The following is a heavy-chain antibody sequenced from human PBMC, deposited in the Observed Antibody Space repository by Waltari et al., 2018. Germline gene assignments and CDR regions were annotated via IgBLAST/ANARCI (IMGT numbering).Heavy chain of an antibody. D-gene: IGHD5-12*01. CDR2: INPNRGGT. CDR1: GYTFTGYY. V-gene: IGHV1-2*02. J-gene: IGHJ2*01. Sequence: QVQLVQSGAEVKKPGASVKVSCKASGYTFTGYYMHRVRQAPGQGLEWMGWINPNRGGTNYAQKFQGRVTMTRDTSISTAYMELSRLRSDDTAVYYCARVKGWLRLYWYFDLWGRGTLVTVSS. CDR3: ARVKGWLRLYWYFDL.